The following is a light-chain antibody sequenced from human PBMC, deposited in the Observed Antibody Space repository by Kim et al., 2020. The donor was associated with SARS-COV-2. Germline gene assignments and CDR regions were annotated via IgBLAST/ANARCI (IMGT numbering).Light chain of an antibody. CDR3: QQYKNWPPYT. Sequence: VLPAERAALSCRASETVSSYLAWYQQKPGQAPRLLIYGASTRSAGVPARFSGSGSGTEFTLTISSLQSEDFAVYFCQQYKNWPPYTFGQGTKLEF. CDR1: ETVSSY. CDR2: GAS. J-gene: IGKJ2*01. V-gene: IGKV3-15*01.